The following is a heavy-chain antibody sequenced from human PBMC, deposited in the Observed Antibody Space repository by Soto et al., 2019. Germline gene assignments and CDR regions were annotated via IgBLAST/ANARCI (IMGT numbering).Heavy chain of an antibody. CDR2: ISGSGSRT. CDR3: AKEAKSRVGLQQLKVVGYFDY. D-gene: IGHD6-13*01. CDR1: GFTFSSYA. Sequence: EVQLLESGGGLVQPGGSLRLSCAASGFTFSSYAMSWVRQSPGKGLEWVSDISGSGSRTHYADSVKGRFTISRDNSKNPLYLQMNSLRAEDTVVYYCAKEAKSRVGLQQLKVVGYFDYWGQGTLVTVSS. V-gene: IGHV3-23*01. J-gene: IGHJ4*02.